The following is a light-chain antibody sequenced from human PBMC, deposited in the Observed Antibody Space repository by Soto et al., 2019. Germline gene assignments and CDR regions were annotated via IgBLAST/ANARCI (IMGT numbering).Light chain of an antibody. V-gene: IGKV1-5*01. Sequence: DIQMTQSPSTLSGSVGDRVTITCRASQTISSWLAWYQQKPGKAPKLLIYDASSLESGVPSRFSGSGSGTEFTLTISSLQPDDFATYYCQQYNSYKGTFGQGTKVDI. J-gene: IGKJ1*01. CDR2: DAS. CDR3: QQYNSYKGT. CDR1: QTISSW.